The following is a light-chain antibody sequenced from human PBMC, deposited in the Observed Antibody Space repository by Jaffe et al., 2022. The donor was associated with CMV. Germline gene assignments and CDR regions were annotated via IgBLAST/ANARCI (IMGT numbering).Light chain of an antibody. V-gene: IGLV2-14*03. J-gene: IGLJ3*02. CDR2: EVI. Sequence: QTALTQPASVSGSPGQSIAISCTGTSSDVGGYNSVSWYQQHPGKAPKLMIFEVINRPSGVSARFSGSKSGNTASLTISGLQAEDEADYYCSAYRTTVTPGWVFGGGTKVTVL. CDR1: SSDVGGYNS. CDR3: SAYRTTVTPGWV.